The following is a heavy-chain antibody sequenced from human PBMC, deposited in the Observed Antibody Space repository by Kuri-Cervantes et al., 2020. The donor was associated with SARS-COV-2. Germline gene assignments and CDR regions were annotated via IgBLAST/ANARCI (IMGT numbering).Heavy chain of an antibody. J-gene: IGHJ5*02. Sequence: KVSCKGSGCSFTSYWISWVRQMPGKGLEWMGRIDPSDSYTNYSPSFQGHVTISADKSISTAYLQWSSLKASDTAKYYCASLPNHVLYDFWSGARRDNWFDPWGQGTLVTVSS. CDR2: IDPSDSYT. D-gene: IGHD3-3*01. CDR3: ASLPNHVLYDFWSGARRDNWFDP. CDR1: GCSFTSYW. V-gene: IGHV5-10-1*01.